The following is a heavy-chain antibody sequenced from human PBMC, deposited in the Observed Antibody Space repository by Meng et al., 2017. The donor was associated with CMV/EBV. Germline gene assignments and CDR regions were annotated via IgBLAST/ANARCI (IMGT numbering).Heavy chain of an antibody. CDR2: INHSGST. J-gene: IGHJ4*02. V-gene: IGHV4-34*01. Sequence: GSLRLSCAVYGGSFSGYYWSWIRQPPGKGLEWIGEINHSGSTNYNPSLKSRVTISVETSKNQFSLKLSSVTAADTAVYYCARVCYYDSSGYYYEGAYYFDYWGQGTLVTVSS. CDR3: ARVCYYDSSGYYYEGAYYFDY. D-gene: IGHD3-22*01. CDR1: GGSFSGYY.